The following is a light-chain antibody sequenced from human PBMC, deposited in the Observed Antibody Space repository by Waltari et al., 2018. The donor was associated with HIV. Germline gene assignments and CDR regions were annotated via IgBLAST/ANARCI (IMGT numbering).Light chain of an antibody. Sequence: QSVLTQAPSASGTPGQRVTISCSGSSSSIGSNTVNWYQQLPGTAPKLLIYSNNQPPSGVPDRFSGSKSGTSASLAISGLQSEDEADYYCSSWDDSLSGWVFGGGTKLTVL. CDR1: SSSIGSNT. J-gene: IGLJ3*02. CDR3: SSWDDSLSGWV. CDR2: SNN. V-gene: IGLV1-44*01.